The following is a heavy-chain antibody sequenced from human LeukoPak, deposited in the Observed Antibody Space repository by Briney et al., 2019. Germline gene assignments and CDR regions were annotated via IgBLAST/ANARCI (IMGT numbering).Heavy chain of an antibody. CDR1: GFTFGNYA. CDR2: IRTKAYGGTT. D-gene: IGHD6-13*01. CDR3: TRAGYRYYFDC. J-gene: IGHJ4*02. Sequence: GRSLRLSCTASGFTFGNYAMSWVRQAPGKGLEWVGFIRTKAYGGTTEYAASVKGRFTISRDDSKSIAYLQMNSLKTEDTAVYYCTRAGYRYYFDCWGQGALVTVSS. V-gene: IGHV3-49*04.